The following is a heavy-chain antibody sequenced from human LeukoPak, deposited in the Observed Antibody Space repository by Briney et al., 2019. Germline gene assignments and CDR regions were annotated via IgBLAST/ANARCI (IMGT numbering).Heavy chain of an antibody. J-gene: IGHJ4*02. D-gene: IGHD6-13*01. Sequence: ASVKVSCKVSGYTLTEIAMHWLRPAPGEGREWMGVFDPQDRETVYAQKFQGRVTMTEDTSTDTAFMELSGLRSEDTALYYCAIIASAGTFDYWGQGALVTVSS. CDR3: AIIASAGTFDY. CDR2: FDPQDRET. V-gene: IGHV1-24*01. CDR1: GYTLTEIA.